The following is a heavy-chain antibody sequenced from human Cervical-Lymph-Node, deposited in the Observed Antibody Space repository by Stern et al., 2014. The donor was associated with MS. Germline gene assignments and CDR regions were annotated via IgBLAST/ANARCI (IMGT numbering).Heavy chain of an antibody. Sequence: EMQLVESGAEVKKPGESLKISCKGSGYSFHTYWIGWVRQMPGKGLEWMGIVFTGDSDARSSPSFQGQVPISADTSINTAYLHWSSLKASDTAMYYCARLSSFVWGTHPYSGSGHSDFWGQGTLVTVSS. CDR3: ARLSSFVWGTHPYSGSGHSDF. V-gene: IGHV5-51*03. J-gene: IGHJ4*02. D-gene: IGHD3-16*01. CDR2: VFTGDSDA. CDR1: GYSFHTYW.